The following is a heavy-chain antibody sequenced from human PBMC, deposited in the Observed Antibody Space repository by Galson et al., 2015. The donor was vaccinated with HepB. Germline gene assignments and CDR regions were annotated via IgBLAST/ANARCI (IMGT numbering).Heavy chain of an antibody. Sequence: SLRLSCAVSGITFSSYWMNWLRQAPGKGLECVASIKPDGTETQYVDPVKGRFASSRDNAKNSLYLQMNSLTVEDTAVYYCATGGLMYAFDIWGRGTKVTVSS. CDR2: IKPDGTET. J-gene: IGHJ3*02. V-gene: IGHV3-7*01. D-gene: IGHD2-8*01. CDR1: GITFSSYW. CDR3: ATGGLMYAFDI.